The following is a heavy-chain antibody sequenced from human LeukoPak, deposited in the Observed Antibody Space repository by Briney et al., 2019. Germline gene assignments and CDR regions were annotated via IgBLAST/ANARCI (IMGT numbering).Heavy chain of an antibody. CDR1: GGSISSDY. CDR2: IYYSGST. J-gene: IGHJ4*02. CDR3: ARGGYSYGIDY. V-gene: IGHV4-59*01. D-gene: IGHD5-18*01. Sequence: SETLSLTCTVSGGSISSDYWSWIRQPPGKGLEWIGYIYYSGSTNYNPSLKSRVTISVDTSKNQFSLKLNSVTAADTAVYYCARGGYSYGIDYWGQGTLATVSS.